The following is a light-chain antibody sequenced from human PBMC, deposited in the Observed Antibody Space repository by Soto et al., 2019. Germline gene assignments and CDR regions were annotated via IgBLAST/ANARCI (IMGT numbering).Light chain of an antibody. Sequence: RASQSVSSKLAWYQQKPGQAPRLLMYSMSRRTSGIPARFRGSGSGTDFTLTITRLEPEDFAVFYCQQYGNLPLAFGGGTKVDIK. CDR3: QQYGNLPLA. V-gene: IGKV3-20*01. CDR1: QSVSSK. J-gene: IGKJ4*02. CDR2: SMS.